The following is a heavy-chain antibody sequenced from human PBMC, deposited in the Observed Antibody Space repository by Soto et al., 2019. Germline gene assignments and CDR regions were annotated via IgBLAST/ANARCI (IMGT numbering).Heavy chain of an antibody. CDR3: ARPKCTNGVCYPWYYYGMDV. CDR2: IGGGGDDT. J-gene: IGHJ6*02. D-gene: IGHD2-8*01. Sequence: VQLLESGGGLVQPGGSLRLSCAASGFTFSNFAMSWVRQAPGKGLEWVSGIGGGGDDTYYADSVKGRFIISRDNSKSTLSLRLNGLRAEDTAVYYCARPKCTNGVCYPWYYYGMDVWGQGTTVTVSS. V-gene: IGHV3-23*01. CDR1: GFTFSNFA.